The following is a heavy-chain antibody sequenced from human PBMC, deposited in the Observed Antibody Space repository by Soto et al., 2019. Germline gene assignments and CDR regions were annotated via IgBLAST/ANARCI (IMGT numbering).Heavy chain of an antibody. D-gene: IGHD6-6*01. CDR3: AKASGSSSLSGFDY. J-gene: IGHJ4*02. V-gene: IGHV3-23*01. CDR2: ISGSGGNT. CDR1: GLTFSSYA. Sequence: EVQVLESGGGLVQPGGSLRLSCAASGLTFSSYAMSWVRQTPGKGLEWVSAISGSGGNTYYADSVKGRFTISRDNSKDTLYLQMNSLRAEDTAVYYCAKASGSSSLSGFDYWGQGTLVTVSS.